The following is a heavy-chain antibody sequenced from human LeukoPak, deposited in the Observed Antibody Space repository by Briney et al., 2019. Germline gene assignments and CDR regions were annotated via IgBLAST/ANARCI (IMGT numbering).Heavy chain of an antibody. J-gene: IGHJ6*04. V-gene: IGHV3-23*01. D-gene: IGHD5-12*01. CDR2: ISGSGGST. Sequence: GGSLRLSCAASGFTFSSYGMHWVRQAPGKGLEWVSAISGSGGSTYYADSVKGRFTISRDNSKNTLYLQMNSLRAEDTAVYYCAKDLDIVATIGYYGMDVWGKGTTVTVSS. CDR3: AKDLDIVATIGYYGMDV. CDR1: GFTFSSYG.